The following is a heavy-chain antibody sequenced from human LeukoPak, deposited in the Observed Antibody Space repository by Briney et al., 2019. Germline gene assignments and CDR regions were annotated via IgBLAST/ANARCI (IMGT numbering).Heavy chain of an antibody. CDR3: ARGGVSSGWYGSYFDY. Sequence: ASVKVSCKVSGYTLTELSMHWVRQAPGQGLEWMGWISAYNGNTNYAQKLQGRVTMTTDTSTSTAYMELRSLRSDDTAVYYCARGGVSSGWYGSYFDYWGQGTLVTVSS. V-gene: IGHV1-18*01. CDR2: ISAYNGNT. D-gene: IGHD6-19*01. J-gene: IGHJ4*02. CDR1: GYTLTELS.